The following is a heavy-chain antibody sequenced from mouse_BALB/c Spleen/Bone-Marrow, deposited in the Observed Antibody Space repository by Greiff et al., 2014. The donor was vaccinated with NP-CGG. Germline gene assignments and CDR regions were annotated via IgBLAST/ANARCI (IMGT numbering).Heavy chain of an antibody. CDR2: ISSGGGNT. CDR1: GFAFSTYD. V-gene: IGHV5-12-1*01. J-gene: IGHJ3*01. CDR3: GRHSRGYDGFAN. D-gene: IGHD2-2*01. Sequence: EVKLVESGGSLVKPGGSLKLSCAASGFAFSTYDMSWDRQTPEKRLEWVAYISSGGGNTYYPDTVKGRFTISRDNAKNTLSLQMSSLKSEDTAIFFCGRHSRGYDGFANWGQGTLVTVSA.